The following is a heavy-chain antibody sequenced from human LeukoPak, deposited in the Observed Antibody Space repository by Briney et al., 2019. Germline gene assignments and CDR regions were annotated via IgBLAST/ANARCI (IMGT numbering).Heavy chain of an antibody. CDR2: ISGSGGST. CDR3: ATRDGYSSGWYRGAAFDM. CDR1: GFTFSSYA. D-gene: IGHD6-19*01. V-gene: IGHV3-23*01. J-gene: IGHJ3*02. Sequence: GGSLRLSCAASGFTFSSYAMSWVRQAPGKGLEWVSAISGSGGSTYYADYVKGRFTISRDTSKNTLYLQMNSLRAEDTAVYYCATRDGYSSGWYRGAAFDMWGQGTMVTVSS.